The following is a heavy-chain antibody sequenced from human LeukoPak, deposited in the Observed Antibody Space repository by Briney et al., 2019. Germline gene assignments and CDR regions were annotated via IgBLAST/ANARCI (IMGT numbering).Heavy chain of an antibody. CDR2: IYPGDSDT. D-gene: IGHD2-21*02. J-gene: IGHJ3*02. CDR3: ASKYCGGDCYGAFDI. CDR1: GYSFTSYW. V-gene: IGHV5-51*01. Sequence: GESLKISCKGSGYSFTSYWIGWVRQMPGKGLGWMGIIYPGDSDTRYSPSFQGQVTISADKSISTAYLQWSSLKASDTAMYYCASKYCGGDCYGAFDIWGQGTMVTVSS.